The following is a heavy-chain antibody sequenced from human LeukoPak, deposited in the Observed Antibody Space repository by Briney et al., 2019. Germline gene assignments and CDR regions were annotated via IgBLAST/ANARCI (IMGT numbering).Heavy chain of an antibody. J-gene: IGHJ4*02. CDR2: ISSSSSYI. V-gene: IGHV3-21*01. CDR1: GFTFSSYS. CDR3: AKDRVWNSLDS. Sequence: GGSLRLSCAASGFTFSSYSMNWVRQAPGKGLEWVSSISSSSSYIYYADSVKGRFTISRDNAKNSLYLQMHSLKNDDTAVYYCAKDRVWNSLDSWGQGTPVIVSS. D-gene: IGHD1-7*01.